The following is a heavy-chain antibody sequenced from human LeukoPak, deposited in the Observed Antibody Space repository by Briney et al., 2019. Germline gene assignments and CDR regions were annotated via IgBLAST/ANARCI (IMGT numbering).Heavy chain of an antibody. Sequence: SETLSLTCTVSGGSISSYYWSWIRQPPGKGLEWIGYIYYSGSTNYNPSLKSRVTISVDTSKNQFSLKLDFVTAADTAVYYCARQTGSGLFILPGGQGTLVTVSS. J-gene: IGHJ4*02. CDR2: IYYSGST. V-gene: IGHV4-59*08. CDR1: GGSISSYY. CDR3: ARQTGSGLFILP. D-gene: IGHD3/OR15-3a*01.